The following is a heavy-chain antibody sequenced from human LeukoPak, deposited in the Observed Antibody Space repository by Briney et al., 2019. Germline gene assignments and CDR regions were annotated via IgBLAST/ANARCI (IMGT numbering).Heavy chain of an antibody. CDR1: GGSISSYY. CDR3: ARHLRGEQQLSGFDY. V-gene: IGHV4-59*08. CDR2: IYYSGST. D-gene: IGHD6-13*01. J-gene: IGHJ4*02. Sequence: SETLSLTCTVSGGSISSYYRSWVRQPPGKGLGWIGYIYYSGSTKYNPSLRSRVTISADTSKNQSSLKLSSVTAADTAVYYCARHLRGEQQLSGFDYWGQGTPVTVSS.